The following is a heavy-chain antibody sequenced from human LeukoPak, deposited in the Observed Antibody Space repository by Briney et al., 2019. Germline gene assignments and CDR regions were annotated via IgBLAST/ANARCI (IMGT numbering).Heavy chain of an antibody. D-gene: IGHD6-19*01. CDR2: IYPGDSDT. CDR3: ARPGFELAVAGLGAFDI. Sequence: LGESLKISCKGSGYSFTSYWIGWVRQMPGKGLEGMGIIYPGDSDTRYSPSFQGQVTISADKSISTAYLQWSSLKASDTAMYYCARPGFELAVAGLGAFDIWGQGTMVTVSS. V-gene: IGHV5-51*01. J-gene: IGHJ3*02. CDR1: GYSFTSYW.